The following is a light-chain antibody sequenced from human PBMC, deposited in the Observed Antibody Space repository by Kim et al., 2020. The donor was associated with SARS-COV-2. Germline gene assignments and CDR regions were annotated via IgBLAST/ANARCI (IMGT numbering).Light chain of an antibody. CDR3: QQGSNWPLWT. CDR1: QSVTY. Sequence: LAPGERATVPCRASQSVTYVAWDDHKPGPALRLLIYDTPNRATGSPARFSGGTSGTDFTLTISSLQPEDSAVYYCQQGSNWPLWTFGQGTKVDIK. CDR2: DTP. V-gene: IGKV3-11*01. J-gene: IGKJ1*01.